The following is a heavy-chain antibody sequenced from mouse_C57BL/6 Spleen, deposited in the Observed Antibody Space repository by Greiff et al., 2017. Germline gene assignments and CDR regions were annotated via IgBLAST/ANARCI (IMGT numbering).Heavy chain of an antibody. CDR2: INPNNGGT. J-gene: IGHJ4*01. Sequence: VQLKQSGPELVKPGASVKIPCKASGYTFTDYNMDWVKQSHGKSLEWIGDINPNNGGTIYNQKFKGKATLTVDKSSSTAYMELRSLTSEDTAVYYCARRQGLLLRSAGAMDYWGQGTSVTVSS. D-gene: IGHD1-1*01. CDR1: GYTFTDYN. CDR3: ARRQGLLLRSAGAMDY. V-gene: IGHV1-18*01.